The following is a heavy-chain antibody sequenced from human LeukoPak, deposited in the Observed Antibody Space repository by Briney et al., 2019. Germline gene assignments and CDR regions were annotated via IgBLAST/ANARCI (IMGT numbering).Heavy chain of an antibody. V-gene: IGHV3-30*04. CDR1: GFTFSSYA. D-gene: IGHD3/OR15-3a*01. J-gene: IGHJ4*02. CDR3: ARTRTDFVGYYFDY. CDR2: ISYDGSNK. Sequence: GRSLRLSCAASGFTFSSYAIHWVRQAPGKGLEWVAVISYDGSNKYYADSVKGRFTISRDNSKNTLYLQMNSLRAEDTAVYYCARTRTDFVGYYFDYWGQGTLVTVSS.